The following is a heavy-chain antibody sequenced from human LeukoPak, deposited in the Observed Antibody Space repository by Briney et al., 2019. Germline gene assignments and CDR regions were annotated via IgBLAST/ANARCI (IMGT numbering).Heavy chain of an antibody. CDR3: ATHSGSCPYDY. D-gene: IGHD1-26*01. CDR2: INHSGST. J-gene: IGHJ4*02. Sequence: PSETLSLTCAVYGGSFSGYYWSWIRQPPGKGLEWIGEINHSGSTNYNPSLKSRVTISVDTSKNQFSLKLSSVTAADTAVYYCATHSGSCPYDYWGQGTLVTVSS. V-gene: IGHV4-34*01. CDR1: GGSFSGYY.